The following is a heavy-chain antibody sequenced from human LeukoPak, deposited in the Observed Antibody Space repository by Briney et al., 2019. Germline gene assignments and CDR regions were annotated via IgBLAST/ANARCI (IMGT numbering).Heavy chain of an antibody. D-gene: IGHD5-18*01. J-gene: IGHJ4*02. CDR3: ARHGYSYGYFDS. CDR1: GYFISSGYY. V-gene: IGHV4-38-2*02. Sequence: SETLSLTCTVSGYFISSGYYWGWIRQPPGKGLEWIGSFYHSGSTYYNPSLKSRVTISVDTSKNQFSLKLSSVTAADTAVYYCARHGYSYGYFDSWGQGILVTVSS. CDR2: FYHSGST.